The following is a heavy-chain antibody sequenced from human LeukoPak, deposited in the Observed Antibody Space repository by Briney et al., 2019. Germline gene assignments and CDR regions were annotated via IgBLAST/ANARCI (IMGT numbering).Heavy chain of an antibody. J-gene: IGHJ4*02. CDR2: INHSGST. Sequence: EPSETLSLTCAVYGGSFSGYYWSWIRQPPGKGLEWIGEINHSGSTNYNPSLKSRVTISVDTSRNQFSLKLSSVTAADTAVYYCARGVVAAAGRTFDFWGQGTLVTVSS. V-gene: IGHV4-34*01. CDR3: ARGVVAAAGRTFDF. D-gene: IGHD6-13*01. CDR1: GGSFSGYY.